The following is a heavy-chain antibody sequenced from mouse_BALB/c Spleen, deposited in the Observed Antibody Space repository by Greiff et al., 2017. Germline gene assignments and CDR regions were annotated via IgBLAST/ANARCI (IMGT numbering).Heavy chain of an antibody. V-gene: IGHV2-6-7*01. Sequence: QVQLQQSGPGLVAPSQSLSITCTVSGFSLTGYGVNWVRQPPGKGLEWLGMIWGDGSTDNNSALKSRMGISKDNSKSQVFLKMNSLQTEDTARYYCARGGNYNAMDYWGQGTSVTVSS. CDR2: IWGDGST. CDR3: ARGGNYNAMDY. D-gene: IGHD2-1*01. J-gene: IGHJ4*01. CDR1: GFSLTGYG.